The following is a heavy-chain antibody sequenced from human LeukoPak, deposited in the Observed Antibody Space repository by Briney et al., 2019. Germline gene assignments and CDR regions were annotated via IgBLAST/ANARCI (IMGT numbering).Heavy chain of an antibody. J-gene: IGHJ4*02. Sequence: SETLSLTCTVSGGSISSYYWSWIRQPAGKGLEWIGRIYTSGSTNYNPSLKSRVTMSVDTSKNQFSLKLSSVTAADTAVYYCARVGQGRLIAAAAPYYFDYWGQGTLVTVSS. D-gene: IGHD6-13*01. V-gene: IGHV4-4*07. CDR1: GGSISSYY. CDR2: IYTSGST. CDR3: ARVGQGRLIAAAAPYYFDY.